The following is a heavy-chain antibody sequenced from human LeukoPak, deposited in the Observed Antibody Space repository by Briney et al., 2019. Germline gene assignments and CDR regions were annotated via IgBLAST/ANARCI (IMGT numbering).Heavy chain of an antibody. CDR2: ISGTGGST. J-gene: IGHJ4*02. CDR3: AKDEDVVVTTILFDY. D-gene: IGHD2-21*02. Sequence: RGGSLRLSCAASGFTFRNYAMSWFRQAPGKGLEWVSAISGTGGSTYYADSVKGRFTISRDNSKNTLYLQMNRLRAEDTAIYYCAKDEDVVVTTILFDYWGRGTLVTVSS. CDR1: GFTFRNYA. V-gene: IGHV3-23*01.